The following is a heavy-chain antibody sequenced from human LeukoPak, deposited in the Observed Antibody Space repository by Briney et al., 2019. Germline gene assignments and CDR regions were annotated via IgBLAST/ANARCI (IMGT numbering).Heavy chain of an antibody. D-gene: IGHD5-12*01. CDR3: ALSGYDATFDY. Sequence: PSETLSLTCTVSGGSISSYYWSWIRQPPGKGLEWIGYIYYTGSTNYNPSLKSRVTISVDTSKNQFSLKLSSVTAADTAVYYCALSGYDATFDYWGQGTLVTVSS. CDR2: IYYTGST. V-gene: IGHV4-59*01. J-gene: IGHJ4*02. CDR1: GGSISSYY.